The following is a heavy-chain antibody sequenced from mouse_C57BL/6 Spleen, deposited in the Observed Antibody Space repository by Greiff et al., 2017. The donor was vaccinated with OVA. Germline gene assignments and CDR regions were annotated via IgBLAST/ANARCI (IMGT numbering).Heavy chain of an antibody. CDR2: IYPGDGDT. CDR1: GYAFSSYW. V-gene: IGHV1-80*01. Sequence: QVQLKESGAELVKPGASVKISCKASGYAFSSYWMNWVKQRPGKGLEWIGQIYPGDGDTNYNGKFKGKATLTADKSSSTAYMQLSSLTSEDSAVYFCARGGFYYGSSPFAYWGQGTLVTVSA. CDR3: ARGGFYYGSSPFAY. D-gene: IGHD1-1*01. J-gene: IGHJ3*01.